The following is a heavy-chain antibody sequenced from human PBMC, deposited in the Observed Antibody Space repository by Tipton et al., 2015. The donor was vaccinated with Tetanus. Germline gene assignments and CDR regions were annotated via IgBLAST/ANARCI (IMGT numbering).Heavy chain of an antibody. V-gene: IGHV3-33*01. J-gene: IGHJ4*02. CDR3: ARERFVEWLGPLAC. Sequence: SLRLSCAASGFTFSTHRMHWVRQAPGKGLEWVALVWYDGTRKYYTESVEGRFTISRDNSKNTLYLQMDSLRVEDPATYFCARERFVEWLGPLACRGQGTLFTVSS. CDR1: GFTFSTHR. CDR2: VWYDGTRK. D-gene: IGHD3-3*01.